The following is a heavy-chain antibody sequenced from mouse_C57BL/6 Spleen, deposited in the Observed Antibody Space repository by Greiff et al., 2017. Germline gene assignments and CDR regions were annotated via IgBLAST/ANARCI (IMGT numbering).Heavy chain of an antibody. Sequence: EVKLMESGPELVKPGASVKISCKASGYSFTDYNMNWVKQSNGKSLGWIGVINPNYGTTSYNQKFKGKATLTVDQSSSTAYMQLNSLTSEDSSVYYCARWEAYYSNYGAMDYWGQGTSVTVSS. D-gene: IGHD2-5*01. J-gene: IGHJ4*01. CDR2: INPNYGTT. V-gene: IGHV1-39*01. CDR1: GYSFTDYN. CDR3: ARWEAYYSNYGAMDY.